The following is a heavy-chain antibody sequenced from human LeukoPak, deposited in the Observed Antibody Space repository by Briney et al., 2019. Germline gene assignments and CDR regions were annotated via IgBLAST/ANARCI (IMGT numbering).Heavy chain of an antibody. CDR3: AKGGEGGSHRYFEY. CDR1: GXTFSSYG. CDR2: ILYDGSHE. D-gene: IGHD1-26*01. Sequence: TGGSLRLSWAASGXTFSSYGMHWVRQAPGKGLVWVTFILYDGSHEYYADSVKGRFTSSRDNSKNALYLQMNSLRPEDTAVYYCAKGGEGGSHRYFEYWGQGTLVTVSS. V-gene: IGHV3-30*02. J-gene: IGHJ4*02.